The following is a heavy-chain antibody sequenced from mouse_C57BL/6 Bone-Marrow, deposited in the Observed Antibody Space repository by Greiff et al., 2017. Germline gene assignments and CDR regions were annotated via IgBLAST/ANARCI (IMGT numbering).Heavy chain of an antibody. J-gene: IGHJ1*03. CDR2: IDPANGNT. D-gene: IGHD2-1*01. CDR3: ARCPSYGNYVRHWYFDV. Sequence: EVQLQESVAELVRPGASVKLSCTASGFNIKNTYMHWVKQRPEQGLEWIGRIDPANGNTKYAPKFQGKATITADTSSNTAYLQLSSLTSEDTAIYYCARCPSYGNYVRHWYFDVWGTGTTVTVSS. V-gene: IGHV14-3*01. CDR1: GFNIKNTY.